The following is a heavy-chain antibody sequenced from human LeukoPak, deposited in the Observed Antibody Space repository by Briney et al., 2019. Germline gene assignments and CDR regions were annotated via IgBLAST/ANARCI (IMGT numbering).Heavy chain of an antibody. D-gene: IGHD2-15*01. CDR3: ARHLGRGWFHAFDI. CDR2: IYYSGRN. J-gene: IGHJ3*02. CDR1: GGSISSRSFY. V-gene: IGHV4-39*01. Sequence: PSETLSLTCTVSGGSISSRSFYWGWIRQSPGKGLEWIGSIYYSGRNDYNPSLKSRVTISVDTSKNQFSLKLSSVTAADTAVYYCARHLGRGWFHAFDIWSQGTMVTVSS.